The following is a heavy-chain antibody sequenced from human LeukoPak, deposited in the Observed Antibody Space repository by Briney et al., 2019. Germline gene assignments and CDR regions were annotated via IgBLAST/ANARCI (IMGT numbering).Heavy chain of an antibody. V-gene: IGHV3-74*01. J-gene: IGHJ4*02. D-gene: IGHD1-26*01. CDR2: INADEDRA. CDR3: ARDRGSFDY. Sequence: GGSLRLSCAASGFTFSDYWMHWVRQAPGKGLVWVSHINADEDRAAYADSVKGRFTISRDNARNTLYLQMNSLRAEDTAVYYCARDRGSFDYWGQGTLVTVSS. CDR1: GFTFSDYW.